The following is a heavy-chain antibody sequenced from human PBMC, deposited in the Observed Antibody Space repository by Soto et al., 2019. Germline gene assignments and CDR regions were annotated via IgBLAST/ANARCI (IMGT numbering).Heavy chain of an antibody. CDR3: ARDRYYYDTSAPLNDAFDT. J-gene: IGHJ3*02. Sequence: SQTLSLTCAISGDSVSSNSAGWNWIRQSPSRGLEWLGRTYYRSKSYNDYAVSVKSRITINPDTSKNQFSLQLNSVTPEDTAVYYCARDRYYYDTSAPLNDAFDTCGQGPTVTV. V-gene: IGHV6-1*01. D-gene: IGHD3-22*01. CDR2: TYYRSKSYN. CDR1: GDSVSSNSAG.